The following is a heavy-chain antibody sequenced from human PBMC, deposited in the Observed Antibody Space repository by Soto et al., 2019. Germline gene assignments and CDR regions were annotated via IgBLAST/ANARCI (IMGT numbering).Heavy chain of an antibody. V-gene: IGHV4-39*07. CDR1: GGSISCSYYY. D-gene: IGHD1-26*01. CDR3: ARDMHAGFTHYFDP. Sequence: SETLSLTCAVSGGSISCSYYYWGWLRQSPGRGPEWIGSVFYTGFTSYNPSLESRVSVSVDTSKNQFSLKVSAVTAADTAVYYCARDMHAGFTHYFDPWGQGTLVTVSS. J-gene: IGHJ5*02. CDR2: VFYTGFT.